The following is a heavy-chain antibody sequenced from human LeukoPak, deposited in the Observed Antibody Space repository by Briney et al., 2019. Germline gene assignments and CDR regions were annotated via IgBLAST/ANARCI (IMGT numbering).Heavy chain of an antibody. D-gene: IGHD1-20*01. Sequence: GGSLRLSCAASXFTFSNYVMHWVRQAPGKGLEWVAIISYDGSNKYYADSVKGRFTISRDNSKNTLYLQMNSFRVEDSAVYYCAKTGNYNWNGFDYWGQGTLVTVSS. V-gene: IGHV3-30*18. CDR2: ISYDGSNK. J-gene: IGHJ4*02. CDR1: XFTFSNYV. CDR3: AKTGNYNWNGFDY.